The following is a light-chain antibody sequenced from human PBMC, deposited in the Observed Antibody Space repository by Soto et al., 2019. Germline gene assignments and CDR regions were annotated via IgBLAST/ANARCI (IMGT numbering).Light chain of an antibody. CDR2: DGS. Sequence: QSALTQPRSVSGSPGQSVTISCTGTRSDVGGYNFVSWYQQHPGKAPKLIIYDGSKRPSGVPDRFSGSKSGNTASLTISGLQAEDEADYCCCSYAGSYTLVFGGGTKLTVL. J-gene: IGLJ2*01. CDR3: CSYAGSYTLV. V-gene: IGLV2-11*01. CDR1: RSDVGGYNF.